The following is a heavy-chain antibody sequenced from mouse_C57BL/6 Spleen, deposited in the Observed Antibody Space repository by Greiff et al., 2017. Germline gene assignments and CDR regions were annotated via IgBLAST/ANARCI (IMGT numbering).Heavy chain of an antibody. CDR1: GYTFTSYW. CDR3: ARLTGTFYYAMDY. D-gene: IGHD4-1*01. CDR2: IYPSDSET. Sequence: QVQLQQPGAELVRPGSSVKLSCKASGYTFTSYWMDWVKQRPGQGLEWIGNIYPSDSETHYNQKFKDKATLTVDKSSSTAYMQLSSLTSEDSAVYYCARLTGTFYYAMDYWGQGTSVTVSS. J-gene: IGHJ4*01. V-gene: IGHV1-61*01.